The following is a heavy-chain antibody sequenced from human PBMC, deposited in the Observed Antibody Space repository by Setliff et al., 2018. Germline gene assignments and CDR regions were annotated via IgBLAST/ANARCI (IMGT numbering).Heavy chain of an antibody. D-gene: IGHD6-19*01. V-gene: IGHV3-23*01. J-gene: IGHJ5*02. CDR1: GFTFSSYA. CDR3: ARGPYSSGWPNNWFDP. Sequence: PGGSLRLSCVASGFTFSSYAMSWVRQAPGKGLEWVSAISGSGGSTYYADSVKGRFTISRDNSKNTLYLQMNSLRAEDTAVYYCARGPYSSGWPNNWFDPWGQGTLVTVSS. CDR2: ISGSGGST.